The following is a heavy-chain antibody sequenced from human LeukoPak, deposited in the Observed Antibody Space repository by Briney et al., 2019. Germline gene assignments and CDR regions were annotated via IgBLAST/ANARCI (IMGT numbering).Heavy chain of an antibody. D-gene: IGHD3-10*01. CDR1: GFTFRNSD. V-gene: IGHV3-23*01. CDR2: IDPSGSRI. CDR3: AKGGVVSGYFDL. Sequence: GGSLRLSCAASGFTFRNSDMTWVRQAPGKGLEWVSGIDPSGSRIFYADSVKGRFTISRDNSDNTVYLQMNSLRAEDTAVYYCAKGGVVSGYFDLWGQGSLVTVSS. J-gene: IGHJ5*02.